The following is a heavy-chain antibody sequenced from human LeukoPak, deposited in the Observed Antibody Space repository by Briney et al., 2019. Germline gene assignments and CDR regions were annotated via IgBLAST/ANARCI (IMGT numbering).Heavy chain of an antibody. Sequence: SETLSLTCTVSGGSISSGSYYWGWIRQPPGKGLEWIGSIYYSGSTYYNPSLKSRVTISVDTSKNQFSLKLSSVTAADTAVYYCARGGEGYYDFWSGYYPYYFDYWGQGTLVTVSS. CDR2: IYYSGST. CDR3: ARGGEGYYDFWSGYYPYYFDY. CDR1: GGSISSGSYY. V-gene: IGHV4-39*07. J-gene: IGHJ4*02. D-gene: IGHD3-3*01.